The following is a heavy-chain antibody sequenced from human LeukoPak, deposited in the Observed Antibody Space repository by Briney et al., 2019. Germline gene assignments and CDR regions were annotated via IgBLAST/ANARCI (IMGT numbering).Heavy chain of an antibody. D-gene: IGHD3-22*01. CDR1: GFQFSSFA. CDR3: AKTLTPTYYFDSXAHYY. Sequence: PGGSLRLSCVASGFQFSSFAMSWVRQAPGRGLQWVSAIRTVGNDPSYADSVRGRFTISRDNSKNTLYLQMDSLRVEDTGIYFCAKTLTPTYYFDSXAHYY. CDR2: IRTVGNDP. V-gene: IGHV3-23*01. J-gene: IGHJ6*01.